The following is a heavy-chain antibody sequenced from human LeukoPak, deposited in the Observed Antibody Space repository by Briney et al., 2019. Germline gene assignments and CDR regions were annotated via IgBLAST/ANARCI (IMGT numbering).Heavy chain of an antibody. D-gene: IGHD6-13*01. Sequence: GASVKVSCKASGYTFTSYGISWVRQAPGQGLEWMGWISAYNGNTNYAQKLQGRVTMTTDTSTSTVYMELRSLRSDDTAVYYCARDDSSSWYPDAFDVWGQGTMVTVSS. J-gene: IGHJ3*01. CDR1: GYTFTSYG. CDR2: ISAYNGNT. CDR3: ARDDSSSWYPDAFDV. V-gene: IGHV1-18*01.